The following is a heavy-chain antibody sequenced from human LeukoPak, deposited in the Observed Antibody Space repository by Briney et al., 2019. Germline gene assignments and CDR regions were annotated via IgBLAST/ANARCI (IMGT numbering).Heavy chain of an antibody. CDR1: GFFFSNYW. Sequence: GGSLRLSCAASGFFFSNYWMSWVRQAPGKGLEWVASVRPDGGQGYYLDSIKGRFTIYRDNAENSLYLQMSSLRAEDTAVYYCVRFMGGVTTYDFWGQGTLVTVSS. V-gene: IGHV3-7*01. J-gene: IGHJ4*02. CDR3: VRFMGGVTTYDF. D-gene: IGHD4-11*01. CDR2: VRPDGGQG.